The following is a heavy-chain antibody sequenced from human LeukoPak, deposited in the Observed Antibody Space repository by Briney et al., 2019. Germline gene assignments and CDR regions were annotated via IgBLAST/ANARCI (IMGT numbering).Heavy chain of an antibody. CDR1: GFAFNTYG. V-gene: IGHV3-23*01. CDR2: ISGSGGNT. CDR3: AKDRTWGLDY. Sequence: GGSLRLSCAASGFAFNTYGMSWVRQAPGKGLEWVSAISGSGGNTYYTDSVKGRFTISRDNSKNTLYLQMNSLRAEDTALYYCAKDRTWGLDYWGQGTLVTVSS. D-gene: IGHD7-27*01. J-gene: IGHJ4*02.